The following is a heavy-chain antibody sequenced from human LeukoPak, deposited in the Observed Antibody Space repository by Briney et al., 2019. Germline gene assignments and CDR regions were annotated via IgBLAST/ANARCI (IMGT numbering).Heavy chain of an antibody. J-gene: IGHJ4*02. D-gene: IGHD4-23*01. CDR2: ISSSGRAI. CDR1: GFTFSSYE. CDR3: ARCPRWAHFDY. Sequence: GGSLRLSCVGSGFTFSSYEMSWVRQAPGKGLEWVSYISSSGRAIYYADSVKGRFTVSRDNAKNSLYLQMNSLRAEDTAVYYCARCPRWAHFDYWGQGTLVTVSS. V-gene: IGHV3-48*03.